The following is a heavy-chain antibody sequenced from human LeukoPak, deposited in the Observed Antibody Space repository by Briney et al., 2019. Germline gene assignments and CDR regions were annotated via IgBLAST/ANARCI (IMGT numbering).Heavy chain of an antibody. Sequence: ASVKVSCKASGGTFSSYAISWVRQAPGQGLEWMGGIIPIFGTANYAQKFQGRVTITADESTSTAYMELSSLRSEDAAVYYCARPSQDAFDIWGQGTMVTVSS. CDR1: GGTFSSYA. J-gene: IGHJ3*02. CDR3: ARPSQDAFDI. CDR2: IIPIFGTA. V-gene: IGHV1-69*01.